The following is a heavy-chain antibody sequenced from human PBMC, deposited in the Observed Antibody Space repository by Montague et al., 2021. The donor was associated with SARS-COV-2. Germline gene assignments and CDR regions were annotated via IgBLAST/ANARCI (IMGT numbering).Heavy chain of an antibody. D-gene: IGHD2-15*01. J-gene: IGHJ5*02. CDR2: IYWDDDK. CDR3: AHRGYCSAGTCQRLFDP. V-gene: IGHV2-5*02. Sequence: PALVKPTQTLTLTCTFSGFSLTTTGVAVGWFRQPPGKALEWLAHIYWDDDKRYTPSLESRLTITKDTSTNQVVLTMTNMDPVDTGTYFCAHRGYCSAGTCQRLFDPWGQGTMVIVSS. CDR1: GFSLTTTGVA.